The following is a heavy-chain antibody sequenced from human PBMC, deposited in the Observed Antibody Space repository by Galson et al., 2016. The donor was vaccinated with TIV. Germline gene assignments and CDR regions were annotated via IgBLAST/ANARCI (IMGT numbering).Heavy chain of an antibody. CDR2: IYTSGNT. CDR3: AKEGYSYRLS. D-gene: IGHD5-18*01. CDR1: GGSVSGGSYY. V-gene: IGHV4-61*02. Sequence: VSGGSVSGGSYYWSWIRQPAGKGLEWIGRIYTSGNTHYNPSLKSRVTISADTSKGHFSLNLKSVTAADTAVYYCAKEGYSYRLSWGQGILVTVSS. J-gene: IGHJ4*02.